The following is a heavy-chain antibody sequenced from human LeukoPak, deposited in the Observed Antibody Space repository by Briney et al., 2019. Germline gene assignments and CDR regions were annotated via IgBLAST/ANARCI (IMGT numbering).Heavy chain of an antibody. D-gene: IGHD3-22*01. CDR3: AKILTYYYDSSGSPEGYFDY. V-gene: IGHV3-23*01. J-gene: IGHJ4*02. CDR1: GFTFSSYA. CDR2: ISGSGGST. Sequence: GGSLRLSCAASGFTFSSYAMSWVRQAPGKGLEWVSAISGSGGSTHYADSVKGRFTISRDNSKNTLYLQMNSLRAEDTAVYYCAKILTYYYDSSGSPEGYFDYWGQGTLVTVSS.